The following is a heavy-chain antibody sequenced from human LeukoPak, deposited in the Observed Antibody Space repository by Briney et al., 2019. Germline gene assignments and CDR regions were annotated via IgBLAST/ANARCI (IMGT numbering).Heavy chain of an antibody. CDR2: ISAYNGNT. CDR3: ARSGCSAGSCYSQTVRFDS. Sequence: ASVKVSCKASGYTFTNYGISWVRQAPGQGLEWMAWISAYNGNTDYAQKFQGRVTLTADTSTSTAYMELRSLRSDDTAVYYCARSGCSAGSCYSQTVRFDSWGQGTLVTVSS. D-gene: IGHD2-15*01. V-gene: IGHV1-18*01. J-gene: IGHJ4*02. CDR1: GYTFTNYG.